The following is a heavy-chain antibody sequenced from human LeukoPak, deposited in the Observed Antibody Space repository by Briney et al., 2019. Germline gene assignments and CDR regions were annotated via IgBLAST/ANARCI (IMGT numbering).Heavy chain of an antibody. V-gene: IGHV1-18*01. CDR1: GYTFTSYA. CDR2: ISAYNGNT. Sequence: ASVKVSCKASGYTFTSYAISWMRQAPGQGLDWMGWISAYNGNTNYAQKLQGRVTMTTDTSTSTAYMELRSLRSDDTAVYYCAREARGIVGFDYWGQGTLVTVSS. D-gene: IGHD3-16*01. J-gene: IGHJ4*02. CDR3: AREARGIVGFDY.